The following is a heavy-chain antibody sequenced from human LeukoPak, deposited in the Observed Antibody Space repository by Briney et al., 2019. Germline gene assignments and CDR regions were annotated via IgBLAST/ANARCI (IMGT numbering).Heavy chain of an antibody. Sequence: PSETLSLTCTVSGGSISSSSYYWGWIRQPPGKGLEWIGSIYYSGSTYYNPSLKSRVTISVDTSKNQFSLKLSSVTAADTAVYYCAREYYDGSGYYYVYWGQGTLVTVSS. CDR1: GGSISSSSYY. CDR3: AREYYDGSGYYYVY. CDR2: IYYSGST. V-gene: IGHV4-39*07. J-gene: IGHJ4*02. D-gene: IGHD3-22*01.